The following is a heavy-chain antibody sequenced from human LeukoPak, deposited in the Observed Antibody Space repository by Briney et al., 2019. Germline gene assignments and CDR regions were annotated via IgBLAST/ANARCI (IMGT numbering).Heavy chain of an antibody. Sequence: PSGTLSLTCAVSGGSISSSNWWSGVRQPPGKGLEGIGEIYHSGSTNYNPSLKSRVTISVDKSKNQFSLKLSSVTAADTAVYYCTSITKFRGASNYFDYWGQGTLVTVSS. J-gene: IGHJ4*02. CDR1: GGSISSSNW. V-gene: IGHV4-4*02. D-gene: IGHD3-10*01. CDR2: IYHSGST. CDR3: TSITKFRGASNYFDY.